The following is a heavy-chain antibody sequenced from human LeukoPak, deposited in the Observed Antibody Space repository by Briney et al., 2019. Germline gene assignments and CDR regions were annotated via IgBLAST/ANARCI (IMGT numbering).Heavy chain of an antibody. CDR3: TTGLSGY. Sequence: GGSLRLSCAASGFTVSNAWMIWVRQAPGKGLEWVGRTKSKNDGGTTDYAAPVKGRFTTSRDDSKNTVDLQMNSLKPDDTGVYFCTTGLSGYWGQGTLVTVSS. D-gene: IGHD6-19*01. V-gene: IGHV3-15*01. J-gene: IGHJ4*02. CDR2: TKSKNDGGTT. CDR1: GFTVSNAW.